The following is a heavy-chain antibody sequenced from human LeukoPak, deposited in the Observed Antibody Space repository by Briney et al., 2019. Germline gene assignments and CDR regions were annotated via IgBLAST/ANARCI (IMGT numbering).Heavy chain of an antibody. CDR2: IWYDGSNK. CDR1: GFTFSSYG. V-gene: IGHV3-33*01. J-gene: IGHJ5*02. CDR3: AREGVVAAKTNNWFDP. D-gene: IGHD2-15*01. Sequence: LRLSCAASGFTFSSYGMHWVRQAPGKGLEWVAVIWYDGSNKYYADSVKGRFTISRDNSKNTLYLQMNSLRAEDTAVYYCAREGVVAAKTNNWFDPWGQGTPVTVSS.